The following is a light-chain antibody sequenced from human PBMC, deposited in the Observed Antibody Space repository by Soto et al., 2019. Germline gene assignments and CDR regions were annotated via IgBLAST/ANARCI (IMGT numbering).Light chain of an antibody. J-gene: IGKJ2*01. Sequence: DIQMTQSPSSLSAAVGDSVTITCRARQDLTKYLNWYHQTPGKAPKLLVFATSTLHNGVPSRFSGSRSGTSFSLTITSLQPEDFATYYWQQSYSSPYTVGQGTKLEIK. V-gene: IGKV1-39*01. CDR3: QQSYSSPYT. CDR2: ATS. CDR1: QDLTKY.